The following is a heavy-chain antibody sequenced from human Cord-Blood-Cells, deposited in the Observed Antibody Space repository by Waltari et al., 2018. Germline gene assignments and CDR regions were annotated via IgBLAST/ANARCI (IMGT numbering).Heavy chain of an antibody. CDR3: ARDQDILMVYAFMDV. CDR1: GGSISTYY. Sequence: QVQLQESGPGLVKPPETLSLTCTVSGGSISTYYWSWIRQPAGKGLAWIGRIYTSGSTNYNPSLKSRVTMSVDTSKNQFSLKLSSVTAADTAVYYCARDQDILMVYAFMDVWGKGTTVTVSS. CDR2: IYTSGST. D-gene: IGHD2-8*01. J-gene: IGHJ6*04. V-gene: IGHV4-4*07.